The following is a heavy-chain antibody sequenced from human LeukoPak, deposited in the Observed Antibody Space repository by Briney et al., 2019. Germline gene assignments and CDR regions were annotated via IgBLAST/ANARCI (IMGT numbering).Heavy chain of an antibody. CDR1: GGSISSGGYS. V-gene: IGHV4-30-2*02. J-gene: IGHJ3*02. Sequence: PSQTLSLTCAVSGGSISSGGYSWSWIRQPPGKGLEWIGYIYHSGSTYYNPSLKSRVTISVDRSKNQFSLKLSSVTAADTAVYYCATTYYYDSSGYYLTAFDIWGQGTMVTVSS. CDR2: IYHSGST. CDR3: ATTYYYDSSGYYLTAFDI. D-gene: IGHD3-22*01.